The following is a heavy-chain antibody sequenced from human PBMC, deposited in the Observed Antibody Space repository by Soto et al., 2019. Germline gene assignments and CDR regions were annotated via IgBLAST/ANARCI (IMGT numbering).Heavy chain of an antibody. CDR3: ARGPRVSSTGTGTH. CDR2: ISDDGSTA. J-gene: IGHJ4*02. Sequence: VGSLRLSCAVSGFTFSAYWMHWVRQVPGKGLTWVSRISDDGSTATYADSVKGRFVISRDNAKNSLYLEMNTLRVDDSGLYYCARGPRVSSTGTGTHWGRGTLVTVSS. D-gene: IGHD1-1*01. V-gene: IGHV3-74*01. CDR1: GFTFSAYW.